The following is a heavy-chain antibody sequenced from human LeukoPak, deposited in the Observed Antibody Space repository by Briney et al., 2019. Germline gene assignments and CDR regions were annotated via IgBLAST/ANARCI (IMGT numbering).Heavy chain of an antibody. J-gene: IGHJ4*02. CDR3: ARGALKWELPPIRARKSYYFDY. Sequence: PSETLSLTCTVSGGSISSSSYYWGWIRQTPGKGLEWIGSISYRGDTYYNPPLKSRVAISVDTSKNHFSLKLSSVTAADTAVYYCARGALKWELPPIRARKSYYFDYWGQGTLVTVSS. V-gene: IGHV4-39*02. D-gene: IGHD1-26*01. CDR1: GGSISSSSYY. CDR2: ISYRGDT.